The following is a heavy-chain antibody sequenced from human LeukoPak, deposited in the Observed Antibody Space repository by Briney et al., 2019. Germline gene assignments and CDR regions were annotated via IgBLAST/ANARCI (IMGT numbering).Heavy chain of an antibody. J-gene: IGHJ3*02. CDR3: ARVREWDSAFDI. Sequence: GGSLRLSCAASGFTFSSYDMNWVRQAPGKGLEWVSYISSSGSTIYYADSVKGRFTISRDNAKNSLYLQMNSLRAEDTAVYYCARVREWDSAFDIWGQGTMVTVSS. V-gene: IGHV3-48*03. D-gene: IGHD1-26*01. CDR2: ISSSGSTI. CDR1: GFTFSSYD.